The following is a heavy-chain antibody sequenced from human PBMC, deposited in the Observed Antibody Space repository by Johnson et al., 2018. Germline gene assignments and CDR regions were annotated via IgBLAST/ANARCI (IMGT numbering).Heavy chain of an antibody. V-gene: IGHV3-9*01. Sequence: VQLVESGGGLVQPGRSLRLSCAASGFTFDDYAMHWVRHAPGKGLEWVSGINWNSGNIGYADSVKGRFTISRDNAKNSLYLQMNSLRAEDTALYYCAKDAYSSSPANEGYFQHWGQGTLVTVSS. CDR1: GFTFDDYA. CDR3: AKDAYSSSPANEGYFQH. CDR2: INWNSGNI. J-gene: IGHJ1*01. D-gene: IGHD6-6*01.